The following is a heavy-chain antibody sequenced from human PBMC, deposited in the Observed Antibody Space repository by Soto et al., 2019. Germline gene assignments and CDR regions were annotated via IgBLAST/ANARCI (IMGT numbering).Heavy chain of an antibody. D-gene: IGHD2-2*03. Sequence: QVQLQESGPGLVKPSQTLSLTCTVSGGSISSGGYYWSWIRQHPGKGLEWIGYIYYSGSTYYNPSLKSRVTISVDTSKNQFSLKLSSVTAADTAVYYCARIEVVDIVVVPAAIHWFDPWGQGTLVTVSS. CDR2: IYYSGST. CDR1: GGSISSGGYY. J-gene: IGHJ5*02. V-gene: IGHV4-31*03. CDR3: ARIEVVDIVVVPAAIHWFDP.